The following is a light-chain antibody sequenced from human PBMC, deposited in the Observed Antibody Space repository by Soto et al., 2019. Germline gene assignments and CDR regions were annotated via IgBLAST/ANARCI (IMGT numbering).Light chain of an antibody. CDR3: QQRSNWPPIT. CDR1: QSVGSY. V-gene: IGKV3-11*01. Sequence: EIVLTQSPATLSLSPGERATLSCRASQSVGSYLVWYQQKPGQAPRLLIYDASSRATGIPARFSGSGSGTDFTLTISSLESEDFAAYYCQQRSNWPPITFGQGTRLEIK. J-gene: IGKJ5*01. CDR2: DAS.